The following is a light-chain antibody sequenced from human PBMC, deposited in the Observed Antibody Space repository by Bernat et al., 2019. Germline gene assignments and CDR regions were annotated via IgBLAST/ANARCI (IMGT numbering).Light chain of an antibody. CDR2: GAS. J-gene: IGKJ4*01. V-gene: IGKV1-16*01. Sequence: DILMTQSPSSLSASVGDRVTITCRATQAISKYLAWVQQKPGKAPKSLIYGASTLFSGVPSRFSGSGSETDFTLTISSLQPEDSATYYCHKYDRYALAFGGGTKVKVK. CDR1: QAISKY. CDR3: HKYDRYALA.